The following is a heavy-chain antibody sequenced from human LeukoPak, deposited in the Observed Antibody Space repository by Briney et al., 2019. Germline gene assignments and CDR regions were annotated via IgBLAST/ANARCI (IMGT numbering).Heavy chain of an antibody. CDR2: IIPILGIA. CDR3: ARDRLRSSSSLDY. V-gene: IGHV1-69*04. J-gene: IGHJ4*02. D-gene: IGHD6-6*01. Sequence: SVKVSCKASGGTFSSYAISWVRQAPGQGLEWMGRIIPILGIANYAQKFQGRVTITADKSTSTAYMELSSLRSEDTAVYYCARDRLRSSSSLDYWGQGTLVTVSS. CDR1: GGTFSSYA.